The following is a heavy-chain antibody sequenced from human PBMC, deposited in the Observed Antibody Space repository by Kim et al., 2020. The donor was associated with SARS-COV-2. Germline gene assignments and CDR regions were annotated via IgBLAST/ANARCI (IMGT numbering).Heavy chain of an antibody. V-gene: IGHV4-34*01. CDR3: ARAGDTDLDY. CDR2: ST. J-gene: IGHJ4*02. Sequence: STNYTPSLKSRVTISVDTSKNQFSLKLSSVTAADTAVYYCARAGDTDLDYWGQGTLVTVSS. D-gene: IGHD5-18*01.